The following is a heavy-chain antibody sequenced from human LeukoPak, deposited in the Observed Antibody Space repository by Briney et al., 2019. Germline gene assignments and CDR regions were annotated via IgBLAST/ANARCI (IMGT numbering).Heavy chain of an antibody. V-gene: IGHV3-23*01. Sequence: GGSLRLSCAASRFTFSSYAMSWVRQAPGKGLEWVLGISGSGGSTNYADSVKGRFTISRDNSKNTLYLQMNSLRAEDTAVYYCAKEKYSSSSELFFYIFDYWGQGTLVTVSS. J-gene: IGHJ4*02. CDR1: RFTFSSYA. D-gene: IGHD6-6*01. CDR3: AKEKYSSSSELFFYIFDY. CDR2: ISGSGGST.